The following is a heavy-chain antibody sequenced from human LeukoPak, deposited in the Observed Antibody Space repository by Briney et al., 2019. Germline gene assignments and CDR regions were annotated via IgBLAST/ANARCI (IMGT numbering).Heavy chain of an antibody. V-gene: IGHV4-59*08. CDR2: IYYSGST. CDR1: GGSISSYY. Sequence: PSETLSLTCTVSGGSISSYYWSWIRQPPGKGLEWIGYIYYSGSTNYNPSLKSRVTISVDTSKNQFSLKLSSVTAADTAVYYCARHRPSYDFWSCYYTDYYGVDVWGQGTTVTVSS. CDR3: ARHRPSYDFWSCYYTDYYGVDV. D-gene: IGHD3-3*01. J-gene: IGHJ6*02.